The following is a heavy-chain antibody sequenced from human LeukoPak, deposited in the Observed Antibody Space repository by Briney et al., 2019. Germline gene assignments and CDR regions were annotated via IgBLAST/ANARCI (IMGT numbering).Heavy chain of an antibody. V-gene: IGHV4-59*01. Sequence: LETLSLTCTVSGGSISGYYWSWIRQPPGKGLEWIGYIYCRGSTTYNPSLKSRVTISVDTSKNQFSLKLSSVTAADTAVYYCARAYGDYVDHWGQGTLVTVSS. CDR1: GGSISGYY. CDR2: IYCRGST. J-gene: IGHJ4*02. D-gene: IGHD4-17*01. CDR3: ARAYGDYVDH.